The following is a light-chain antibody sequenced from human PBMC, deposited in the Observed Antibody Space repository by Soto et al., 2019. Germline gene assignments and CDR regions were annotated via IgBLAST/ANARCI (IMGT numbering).Light chain of an antibody. J-gene: IGKJ5*01. V-gene: IGKV1-33*01. CDR1: QAIRID. CDR3: QQYENLPT. CDR2: DAS. Sequence: IQVTQSACSRSASVGDRVTRTCRASQAIRIDLGWYQQKPGRAPKLLIYDASNLEAGVPSRFRGSGSGTDFTFTISRLQPEATATYYCQQYENLPTFGQGTRLEIK.